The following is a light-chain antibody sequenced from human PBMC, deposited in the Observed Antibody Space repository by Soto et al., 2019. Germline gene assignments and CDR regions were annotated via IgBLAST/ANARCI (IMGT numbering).Light chain of an antibody. CDR3: QQYNSYPYT. CDR1: QSIGGW. J-gene: IGKJ2*01. V-gene: IGKV1-5*01. CDR2: DES. Sequence: DIGMTQSPSTLSASVGETVTITCRASQSIGGWLAWYQQKPGKAPKVVIFDESRLESGVPSRFSGSGSGAQYTLTINSLQPDDFAPYYCQQYNSYPYTFGQGTRLEIK.